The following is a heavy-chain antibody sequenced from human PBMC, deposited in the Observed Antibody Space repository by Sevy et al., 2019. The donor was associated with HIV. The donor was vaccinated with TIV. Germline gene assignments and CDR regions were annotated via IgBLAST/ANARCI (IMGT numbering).Heavy chain of an antibody. CDR3: AKAPRYAGSYFDF. CDR1: GFTFDQYV. J-gene: IGHJ4*02. CDR2: ISWNSASI. V-gene: IGHV3-9*01. D-gene: IGHD1-26*01. Sequence: GGSLRLSCAASGFTFDQYVMHWVRQTPGKGLEWVSGISWNSASIDYADSVRGRFTISRDNAKNSLYLQMNSLRAEDTAFYYCAKAPRYAGSYFDFWGQGTLVTVSS.